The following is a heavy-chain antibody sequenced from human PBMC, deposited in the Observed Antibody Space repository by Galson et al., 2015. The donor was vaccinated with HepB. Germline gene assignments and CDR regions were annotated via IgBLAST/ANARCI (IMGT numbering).Heavy chain of an antibody. D-gene: IGHD6-6*01. V-gene: IGHV3-15*01. CDR3: TREYSSSSGWYYHYGMDV. CDR1: GFTFSSAW. J-gene: IGHJ6*02. CDR2: IKSKTDGGTT. Sequence: SLRLSCAASGFTFSSAWMSWVRQAPGKGLEWVGRIKSKTDGGTTDYAAPVQGRFTISRDDSKNTLYLQMNGLKTEDTAVYYCTREYSSSSGWYYHYGMDVWGQGTTVTVSS.